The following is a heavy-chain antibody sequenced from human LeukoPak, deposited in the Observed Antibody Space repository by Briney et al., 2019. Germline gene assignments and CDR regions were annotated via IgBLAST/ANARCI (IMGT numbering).Heavy chain of an antibody. CDR1: GFPFGNYA. CDR3: ARGGSPYGMDV. J-gene: IGHJ6*02. Sequence: GGSLRLSCVASGFPFGNYAMNWVRQAPGEGKEWISYTSSSGSTIYYADSVRGRFTMSRDNAKKSMYLQMNSLSAEDTAIYYCARGGSPYGMDVWGPGTTVTVSS. D-gene: IGHD3-10*01. CDR2: TSSSGSTI. V-gene: IGHV3-48*03.